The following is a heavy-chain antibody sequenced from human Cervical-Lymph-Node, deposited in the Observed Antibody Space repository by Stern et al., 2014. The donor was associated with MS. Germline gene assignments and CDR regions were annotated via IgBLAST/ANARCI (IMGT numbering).Heavy chain of an antibody. CDR3: ARDEIGQTTTHYYYYGMDV. V-gene: IGHV1-69*01. D-gene: IGHD1-1*01. CDR2: IIPIFGAA. Sequence: VQLVQSGAEVKKPGSSVKVSCKASGGTFSSQAISWVRQAPGQGLEWLGGIIPIFGAANYAQKLQGRVTITADESTTTVYMELRSLRSEDTAVYYCARDEIGQTTTHYYYYGMDVWGQGTTVTVSS. J-gene: IGHJ6*02. CDR1: GGTFSSQA.